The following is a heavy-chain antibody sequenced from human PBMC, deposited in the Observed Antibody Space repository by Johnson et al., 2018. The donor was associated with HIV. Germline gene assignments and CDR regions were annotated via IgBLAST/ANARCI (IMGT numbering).Heavy chain of an antibody. CDR1: GFTVSRDY. CDR3: ARGGSYLTLDDAFDI. D-gene: IGHD1-26*01. Sequence: QVQLVESGGGLIQPGGSLRISCAGSGFTVSRDYMNWIRQAPGKGLDWVSYISSSGSTIYYADSVKGRFTISRDNAKNSLYLQMNSLRAEDTAVYYCARGGSYLTLDDAFDIWGQGTMVTVSS. CDR2: ISSSGSTI. J-gene: IGHJ3*02. V-gene: IGHV3-11*04.